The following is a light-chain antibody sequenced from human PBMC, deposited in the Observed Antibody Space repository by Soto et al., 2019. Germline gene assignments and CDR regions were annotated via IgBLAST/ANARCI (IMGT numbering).Light chain of an antibody. CDR1: QRVSSNY. CDR3: QQYGDSPTT. V-gene: IGKV3-20*01. Sequence: VLTQSPGTLSLSPGERATLSCRASQRVSSNYLAWYQQKPGQAPRLLISGASSRAAGIPDRFSGSGSETDFTLTISRLEPDDFAMYHCQQYGDSPTTFGQGTKVDIK. J-gene: IGKJ1*01. CDR2: GAS.